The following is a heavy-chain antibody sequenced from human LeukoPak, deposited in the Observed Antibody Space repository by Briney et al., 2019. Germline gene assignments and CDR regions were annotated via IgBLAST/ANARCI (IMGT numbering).Heavy chain of an antibody. Sequence: SETLSLTCAVSGGSISGGNWWSWVRQPPGKGLEWIGEIFHSGNTNYNPSLKSRVTMSVDKSKNQFSLNLNSVTAADTAVYYCLYGGNSGDWVYWGQGTLVTVSS. CDR2: IFHSGNT. CDR1: GGSISGGNW. V-gene: IGHV4-4*02. D-gene: IGHD4-23*01. J-gene: IGHJ4*02. CDR3: LYGGNSGDWVY.